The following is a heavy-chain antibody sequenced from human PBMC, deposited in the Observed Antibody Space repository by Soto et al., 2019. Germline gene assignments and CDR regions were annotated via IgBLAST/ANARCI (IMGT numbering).Heavy chain of an antibody. V-gene: IGHV3-23*01. CDR1: GFTFSSYA. J-gene: IGHJ3*01. CDR2: ITGSGDYT. CDR3: GKDPNGDYFGAFDF. D-gene: IGHD4-17*01. Sequence: EVQMLESGGGLVQPGGSLRLSCAASGFTFSSYALTWVRQAPGKGLEWVSSITGSGDYTRYTDSVKGRFTITRDNAKNTLFLQMKSLRADATAIYYCGKDPNGDYFGAFDFCGQGTMVTVS.